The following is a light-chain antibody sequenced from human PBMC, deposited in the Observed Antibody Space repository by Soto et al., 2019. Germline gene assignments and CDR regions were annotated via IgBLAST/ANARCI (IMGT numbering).Light chain of an antibody. V-gene: IGLV1-44*01. CDR1: SSNIGPNN. CDR2: SNN. J-gene: IGLJ3*02. CDR3: AAWDDYLNGWV. Sequence: QPVLTQPPSASGTPGQRVTFSCSGSSSNIGPNNVNWYQQVPGTAPKLLIYSNNQWPSGVPDRFSGSKSGTSASLAISGLQAEDEADYYCAAWDDYLNGWVFGGGTKLTVL.